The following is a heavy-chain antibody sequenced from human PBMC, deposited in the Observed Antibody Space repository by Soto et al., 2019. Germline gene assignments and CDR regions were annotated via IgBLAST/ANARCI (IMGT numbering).Heavy chain of an antibody. J-gene: IGHJ6*03. CDR3: ARGTRYGRTYYYYYYYMDV. V-gene: IGHV1-8*01. CDR1: GYTFTSYD. D-gene: IGHD5-18*01. CDR2: MNPNSGNT. Sequence: QVQLVQSGAEVKKPGASVKVSCKASGYTFTSYDINWVRQATGQGLEWMGWMNPNSGNTGYAQKLQGRVTMTRNTSISTAYMELSSLRSEDTAVYYCARGTRYGRTYYYYYYYMDVWGKGTTVTVSS.